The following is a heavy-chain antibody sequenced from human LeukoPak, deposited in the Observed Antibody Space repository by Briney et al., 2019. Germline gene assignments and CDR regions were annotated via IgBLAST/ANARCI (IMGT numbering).Heavy chain of an antibody. D-gene: IGHD3-10*01. CDR2: ISCDGSNK. CDR1: GFTFSNYA. V-gene: IGHV3-30*04. J-gene: IGHJ4*02. Sequence: GRSLRLSCGASGFTFSNYAMHWVRQAPGKGLEWVAVISCDGSNKYYADSVKGRFTISRDNSKNTLYLQMNSRRAEDTAVYYCARDAESWFDYWGQGTLVTVSS. CDR3: ARDAESWFDY.